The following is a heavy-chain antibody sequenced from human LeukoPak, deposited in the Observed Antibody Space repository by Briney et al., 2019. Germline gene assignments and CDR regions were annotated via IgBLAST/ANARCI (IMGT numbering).Heavy chain of an antibody. V-gene: IGHV3-53*01. J-gene: IGHJ3*02. Sequence: QPGGSLRLSCAASGFTVSSNYMSWVRQAPGKGLEWVSVIYSGGSTYYADSVKGRFTISRDNSKNTLYLQMNSLRAEDTAVYYCARDRVMVRGAVAFDIWGQGTMVTVSS. D-gene: IGHD3-10*01. CDR1: GFTVSSNY. CDR3: ARDRVMVRGAVAFDI. CDR2: IYSGGST.